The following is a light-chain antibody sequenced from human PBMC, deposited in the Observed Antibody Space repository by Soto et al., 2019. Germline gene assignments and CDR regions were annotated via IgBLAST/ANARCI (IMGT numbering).Light chain of an antibody. CDR3: QQSYNPTST. CDR2: GAS. V-gene: IGKV3D-15*01. Sequence: VLTPAAATLSLCPGATGPLSIRSSQSVRGNLAWYQQKPGQAPRLLIYGASTWATGIPARFSGSGSGTDFTLTISSLQPADFAAYYCQQSYNPTSTFGQGTKVDIK. J-gene: IGKJ1*01. CDR1: QSVRGN.